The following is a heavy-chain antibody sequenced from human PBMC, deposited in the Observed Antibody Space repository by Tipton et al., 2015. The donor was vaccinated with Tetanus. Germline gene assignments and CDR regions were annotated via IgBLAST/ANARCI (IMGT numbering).Heavy chain of an antibody. D-gene: IGHD3-16*01. CDR2: INEEGTST. V-gene: IGHV3-74*01. CDR1: GFSFNTFW. CDR3: ARDYVWGNVRYYYAMDV. Sequence: SLRLSCAASGFSFNTFWMYWVRQVPGKGLEWVSRINEEGTSTVYLDSVKGRFTISRDNARNTLFLQMYSLRAEDTGVHYCARDYVWGNVRYYYAMDVWGQGTTVMVSS. J-gene: IGHJ6*02.